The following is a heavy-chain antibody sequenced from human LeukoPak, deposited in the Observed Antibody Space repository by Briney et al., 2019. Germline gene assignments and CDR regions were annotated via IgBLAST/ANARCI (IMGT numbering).Heavy chain of an antibody. CDR3: ARDDYYGSGSYAD. V-gene: IGHV3-11*04. J-gene: IGHJ4*02. D-gene: IGHD3-10*01. CDR2: ISSSGSTI. CDR1: GSTFSDYY. Sequence: GGSLRLSCAASGSTFSDYYMSWIRQAPGKGLEWVSYISSSGSTIYYADSVKGRFTISRDNAKNSLYLQMNSLRAEDTAVYYCARDDYYGSGSYADWGQGTLVTVSS.